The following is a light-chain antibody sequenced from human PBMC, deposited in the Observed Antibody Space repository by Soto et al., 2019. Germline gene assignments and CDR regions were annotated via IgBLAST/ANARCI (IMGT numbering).Light chain of an antibody. J-gene: IGKJ1*01. CDR3: QQYASSRT. CDR1: QSVSSSY. CDR2: GAS. V-gene: IGKV3-20*01. Sequence: EIGLMQSPGTLALSPGERATVSCRASQSVSSSYLAWYQQKPGQAPRLLIHGASSRATGIPDRFSGSGSGTDFTLTITRLEPEDFPVYYCQQYASSRTFGQGTKVDIK.